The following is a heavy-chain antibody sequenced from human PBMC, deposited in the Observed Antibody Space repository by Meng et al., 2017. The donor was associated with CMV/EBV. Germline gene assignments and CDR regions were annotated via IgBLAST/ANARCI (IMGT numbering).Heavy chain of an antibody. J-gene: IGHJ6*02. D-gene: IGHD2-2*01. CDR3: ARRALGYCSSTSCLYYYYGMDV. CDR1: GGTFSSYA. CDR2: IIPILGIA. V-gene: IGHV1-69*10. Sequence: SVKVSCKASGGTFSSYAISWVRQAPGQGLEWMGGIIPILGIANYAQKFQGRVTITADKSTSTAYMELSSLRSEDTAVYYCARRALGYCSSTSCLYYYYGMDVWGQGTTVTVSS.